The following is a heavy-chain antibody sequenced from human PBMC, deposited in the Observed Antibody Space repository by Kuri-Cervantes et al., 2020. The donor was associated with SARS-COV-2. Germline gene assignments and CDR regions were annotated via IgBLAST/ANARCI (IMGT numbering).Heavy chain of an antibody. CDR3: ARIRHPYWYFDL. D-gene: IGHD1-1*01. CDR1: GYSISSGYY. CDR2: INHSGGT. J-gene: IGHJ2*01. V-gene: IGHV4-34*01. Sequence: GSLRLSCAVSGYSISSGYYWSWIRQPPGKGLEWIGEINHSGGTNYNPSLKSRVTISVDTSKNQFSLKLSSVTAADTAVYYCARIRHPYWYFDLWGRGTLVTVSS.